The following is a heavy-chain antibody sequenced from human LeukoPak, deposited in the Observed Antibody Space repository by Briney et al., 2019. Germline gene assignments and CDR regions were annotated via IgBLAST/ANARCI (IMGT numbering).Heavy chain of an antibody. D-gene: IGHD3-10*01. CDR1: GGSIRSSTYY. Sequence: SETLSLTCSVSGGSIRSSTYYWGWIPRPPGKGLEWLGRIYYSGSTYYNPSRNSRVTLSVDTSKYQFSLRLSSVTAADTAVYYCVRGSTFRHYQYWGQGPLVTVSS. J-gene: IGHJ4*02. V-gene: IGHV4-39*01. CDR3: VRGSTFRHYQY. CDR2: IYYSGST.